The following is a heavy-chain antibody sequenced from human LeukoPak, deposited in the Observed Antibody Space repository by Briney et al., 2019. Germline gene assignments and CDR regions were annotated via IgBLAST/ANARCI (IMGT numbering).Heavy chain of an antibody. Sequence: ASVKVSCKASGYTFTSYDINWVRQATGQGLEWMGWMNPNSGNTGYAQKFQGRATMTRNTSISTAYMELSSLRSEDTAVYYCARGRIAAAGRHIGGYWGQGTLVTVSS. CDR3: ARGRIAAAGRHIGGY. V-gene: IGHV1-8*01. CDR1: GYTFTSYD. J-gene: IGHJ4*02. D-gene: IGHD6-13*01. CDR2: MNPNSGNT.